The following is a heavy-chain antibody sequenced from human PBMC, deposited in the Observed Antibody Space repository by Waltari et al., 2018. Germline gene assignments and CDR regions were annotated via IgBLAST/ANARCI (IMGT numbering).Heavy chain of an antibody. J-gene: IGHJ6*02. D-gene: IGHD4-4*01. V-gene: IGHV1-24*01. CDR2: FDPEEGGT. CDR1: GYSLTELS. CDR3: HGTGLQPYKYGMDV. Sequence: HVQLVQSGAEVKKPGASVKVSCKVSGYSLTELSMHWVRQAPGKGLEWMGGFDPEEGGTIYARKLQGRVTVTEDTSTDTAFMELSSLRSEDTAVYYCHGTGLQPYKYGMDVWGQGTTVTVSS.